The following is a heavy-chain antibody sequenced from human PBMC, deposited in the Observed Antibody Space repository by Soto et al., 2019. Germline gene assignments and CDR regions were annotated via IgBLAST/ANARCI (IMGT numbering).Heavy chain of an antibody. Sequence: SETLSLTCTVSGDSISSDDYYWSWIRQPPGKGLGWVGYIYYTGRTSYNPSLESRLTISIDTSKNHFSLKLSSVSAADTAVYYCARDRSNSPDYFDYWGQGALVTVSS. CDR3: ARDRSNSPDYFDY. V-gene: IGHV4-30-4*01. CDR2: IYYTGRT. J-gene: IGHJ4*02. D-gene: IGHD6-6*01. CDR1: GDSISSDDYY.